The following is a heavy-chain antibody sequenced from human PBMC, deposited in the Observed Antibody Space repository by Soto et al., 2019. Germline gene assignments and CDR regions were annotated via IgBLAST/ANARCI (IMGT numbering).Heavy chain of an antibody. CDR3: ALTPGSSGWQTNKYNWFDP. CDR2: ISSSSSYI. V-gene: IGHV3-21*01. CDR1: GFTFSSYS. J-gene: IGHJ5*02. Sequence: EVQLVESGGGLVKPGGSLRLSCAASGFTFSSYSMNWVRQAPGKGLEWVSSISSSSSYIYYADSVKGRFTISRDNAKNSLYQQVNSLRADDTAVYYCALTPGSSGWQTNKYNWFDPWGQGTLVTVSS. D-gene: IGHD6-25*01.